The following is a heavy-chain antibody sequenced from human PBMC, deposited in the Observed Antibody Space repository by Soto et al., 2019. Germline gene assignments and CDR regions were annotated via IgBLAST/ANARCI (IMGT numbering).Heavy chain of an antibody. CDR2: MNPNSGNT. D-gene: IGHD6-6*01. V-gene: IGHV1-8*01. CDR3: AREQYSSSSSNPNYFDY. CDR1: GYTFTSYD. Sequence: ASVKVSCKASGYTFTSYDSNWVRQATGQGLEWMGWMNPNSGNTGYAQKFQGRVTMTRDTSTSTVYMELSSLRSEDTAVYYCAREQYSSSSSNPNYFDYWGQGTLVTVSS. J-gene: IGHJ4*02.